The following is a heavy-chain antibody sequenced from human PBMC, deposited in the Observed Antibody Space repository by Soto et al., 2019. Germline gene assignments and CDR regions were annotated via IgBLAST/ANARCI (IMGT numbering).Heavy chain of an antibody. Sequence: SETLSLTCTVSGGSISSGGYYWSWIRQHPGKGLEWIGYIYYSGSTYYNPSLKIRVTISVDTSKNQFSLKLSSVTAADTAVYYCASGYSSSWYSYYYYGMDVWGQGTTVTVSS. CDR3: ASGYSSSWYSYYYYGMDV. CDR2: IYYSGST. J-gene: IGHJ6*02. D-gene: IGHD6-13*01. CDR1: GGSISSGGYY. V-gene: IGHV4-31*03.